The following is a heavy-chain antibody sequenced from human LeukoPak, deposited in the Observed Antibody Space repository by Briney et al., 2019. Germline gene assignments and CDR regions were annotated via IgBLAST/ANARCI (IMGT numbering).Heavy chain of an antibody. CDR1: GDTFTGYY. CDR3: ARDGRYSSSFNY. CDR2: INPNSGGT. J-gene: IGHJ4*02. D-gene: IGHD6-13*01. Sequence: ASVKVSCKASGDTFTGYYMHWVRQAPGQGLEWMGWINPNSGGTNYAQKFQGRVTMTRDTSIGTAYMELSRLRSDDTAVYYCARDGRYSSSFNYWGQGTLVTVSS. V-gene: IGHV1-2*02.